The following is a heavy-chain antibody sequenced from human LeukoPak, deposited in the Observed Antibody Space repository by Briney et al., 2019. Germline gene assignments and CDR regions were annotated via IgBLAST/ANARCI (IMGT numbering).Heavy chain of an antibody. CDR3: ARGHPRSTYYYDSSGRGDY. CDR2: INHSGSA. V-gene: IGHV4-34*01. CDR1: GGSFSGYY. Sequence: SETLSLTCAVYGGSFSGYYWSWIRQPPGKGLEWIGEINHSGSANYNPSLKSRVTISVDTSKNQFSVKLSSVTAADTAVYYCARGHPRSTYYYDSSGRGDYWGQGTLVTVSS. D-gene: IGHD3-22*01. J-gene: IGHJ4*02.